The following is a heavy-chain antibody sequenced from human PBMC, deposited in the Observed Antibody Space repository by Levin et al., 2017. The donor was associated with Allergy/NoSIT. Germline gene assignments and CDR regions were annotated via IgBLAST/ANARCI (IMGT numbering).Heavy chain of an antibody. J-gene: IGHJ4*02. CDR2: ISGSGSII. Sequence: LSLTCAASGFTFSDYYMSWIRRAPGKGLEWVSYISGSGSIIYYGDSVKGRFTISRDNARNSLYLQMNGLSGEDTAIYYCARVTRCGGDCYFLDFWGQGALVTVSS. V-gene: IGHV3-11*01. CDR1: GFTFSDYY. CDR3: ARVTRCGGDCYFLDF. D-gene: IGHD2-21*02.